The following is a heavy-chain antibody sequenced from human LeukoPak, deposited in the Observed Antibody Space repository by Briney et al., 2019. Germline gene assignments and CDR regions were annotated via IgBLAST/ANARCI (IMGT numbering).Heavy chain of an antibody. CDR2: ISGSGGST. V-gene: IGHV3-23*01. D-gene: IGHD2-2*01. Sequence: GGSLRLSCAASGFTFSSYAMSWVRQAPGKGLEWVSAISGSGGSTYYADSVKGRFTISRDNSKNTLYLQMNSLRAEDTAVYYCAKPQYCSSTSCYAGNFDYWGQGTLVTVSP. CDR1: GFTFSSYA. J-gene: IGHJ4*02. CDR3: AKPQYCSSTSCYAGNFDY.